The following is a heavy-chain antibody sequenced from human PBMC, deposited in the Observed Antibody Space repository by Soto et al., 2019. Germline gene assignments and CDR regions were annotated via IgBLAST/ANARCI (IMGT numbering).Heavy chain of an antibody. J-gene: IGHJ4*02. CDR1: GGSISSNY. CDR2: VYNSGST. Sequence: PSETLSLTYTVSGGSISSNYWTWTPQPPGKGLEWIGYVYNSGSTNYNPSLKSRVTISEDTSKSQFSLKVNSMTAADTAVYYCARYRREAVAGYTLDNWGQGILVTVSS. V-gene: IGHV4-59*01. D-gene: IGHD6-13*01. CDR3: ARYRREAVAGYTLDN.